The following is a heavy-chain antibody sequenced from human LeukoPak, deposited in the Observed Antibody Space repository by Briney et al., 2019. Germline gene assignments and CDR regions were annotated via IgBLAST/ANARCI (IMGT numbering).Heavy chain of an antibody. Sequence: GGSLRLSCAASGFTFSSYAMHWVRQAPGKGLEWVAVISYDGSNKYYADSVKGRFTISRDNSKNTLYLQMSSLRAEDTAVYYCARDSTIFGVGKDDQNWFDHWGQGTLVTVSS. D-gene: IGHD3-3*01. CDR3: ARDSTIFGVGKDDQNWFDH. CDR1: GFTFSSYA. V-gene: IGHV3-30*04. CDR2: ISYDGSNK. J-gene: IGHJ5*02.